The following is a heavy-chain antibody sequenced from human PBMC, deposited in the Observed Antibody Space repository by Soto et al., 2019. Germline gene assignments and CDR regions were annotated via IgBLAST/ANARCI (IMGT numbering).Heavy chain of an antibody. Sequence: EVQLVESGGGLVKPGGSLRLSCAASGFTFSSYSMNWVRQAPGKGLELVSSISSSSSYIYYADSVKGRFTISRDNAKNSLYLKMNSMRAEDTAVYYGARIQLGYDAFDIWGQGTMVTVSS. J-gene: IGHJ3*02. CDR2: ISSSSSYI. CDR3: ARIQLGYDAFDI. V-gene: IGHV3-21*01. D-gene: IGHD6-6*01. CDR1: GFTFSSYS.